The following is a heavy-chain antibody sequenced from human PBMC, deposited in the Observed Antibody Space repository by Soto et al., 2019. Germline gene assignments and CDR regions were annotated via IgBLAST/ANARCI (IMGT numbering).Heavy chain of an antibody. V-gene: IGHV4-34*01. CDR1: GGSFSGYY. D-gene: IGHD3-3*01. Sequence: SETLSLTCAVYGGSFSGYYWSWIRQPPGKGLEWIGEINHSGSTNYNPSLKSRVTTSVDTSKNQFSLKLSSVTAADTAVYYCASTIFGVAPILGYYYYGMDVWGQGTTVTVSS. CDR2: INHSGST. J-gene: IGHJ6*02. CDR3: ASTIFGVAPILGYYYYGMDV.